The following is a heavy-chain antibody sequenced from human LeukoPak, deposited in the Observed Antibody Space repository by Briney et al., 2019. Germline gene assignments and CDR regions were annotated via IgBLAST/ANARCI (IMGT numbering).Heavy chain of an antibody. D-gene: IGHD6-19*01. CDR3: AGLEGRYSTDWFYFFDY. CDR1: GGSISSLNL. Sequence: PSGTLSLTCIVSGGSISSLNLWSWLRQPPGKGLEWIGEMYLGGTTNFNPSLKSRVTILIDKSNNQLSLQLTSVTAADTAVYYCAGLEGRYSTDWFYFFDYWGQGALVTVSS. CDR2: MYLGGTT. V-gene: IGHV4-4*02. J-gene: IGHJ4*02.